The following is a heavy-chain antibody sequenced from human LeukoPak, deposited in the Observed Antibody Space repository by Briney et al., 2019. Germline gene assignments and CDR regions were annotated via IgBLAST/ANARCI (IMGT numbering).Heavy chain of an antibody. CDR1: GFTFSSHW. V-gene: IGHV3-74*01. CDR2: INSDGSTT. J-gene: IGHJ4*02. Sequence: GGSLRLSCAASGFTFSSHWMHWVRQAPGKGLVWVSRINSDGSTTTYADSVKGRFTISRDNAKKSLYLQMNSLGVEDTAVYYCARETVALIGDYWGQGTLVTVSS. D-gene: IGHD6-19*01. CDR3: ARETVALIGDY.